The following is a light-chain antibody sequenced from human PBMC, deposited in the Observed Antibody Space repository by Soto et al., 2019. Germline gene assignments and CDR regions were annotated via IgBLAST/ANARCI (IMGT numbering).Light chain of an antibody. J-gene: IGKJ2*01. CDR2: DAS. Sequence: EIVLTQSPATLSLSPGERATLSCRARKSVSSYLAWYQQKPGQAPRLLIYDASNRATAIPARFSGSGSGTDFTLSISSLEPEDFAVYYCQQRSKWPPFVYTFGQGTKLEIK. CDR3: QQRSKWPPFVYT. V-gene: IGKV3-11*01. CDR1: KSVSSY.